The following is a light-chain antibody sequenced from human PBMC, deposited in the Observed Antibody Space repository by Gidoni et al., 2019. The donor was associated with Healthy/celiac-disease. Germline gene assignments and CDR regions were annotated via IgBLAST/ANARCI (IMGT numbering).Light chain of an antibody. CDR1: QSVSSN. Sequence: EIVMTQSPATLSVSPGERATLSCRASQSVSSNLAWYQQKPGQAPRLLIYGASTRATGIPARFSGSGSGTEFTLNISSLQSEDFAVYYCQQYNNWPQTFGQXTKVEIK. CDR3: QQYNNWPQT. V-gene: IGKV3-15*01. CDR2: GAS. J-gene: IGKJ1*01.